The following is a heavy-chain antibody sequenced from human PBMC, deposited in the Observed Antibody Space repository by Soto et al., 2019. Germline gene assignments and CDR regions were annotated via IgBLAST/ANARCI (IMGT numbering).Heavy chain of an antibody. D-gene: IGHD3-22*01. CDR2: INPNSGGT. CDR1: GYTFTGYY. V-gene: IGHV1-2*02. J-gene: IGHJ4*02. CDR3: AREGYYYDSSGSLDY. Sequence: SVKVSCKASGYTFTGYYMHWVRQAPVQGLEWMGWINPNSGGTNYAQKFQGRVTMTRDTSISTAYMELSRLRSDDTAVYYCAREGYYYDSSGSLDYWGQGTLVTVSS.